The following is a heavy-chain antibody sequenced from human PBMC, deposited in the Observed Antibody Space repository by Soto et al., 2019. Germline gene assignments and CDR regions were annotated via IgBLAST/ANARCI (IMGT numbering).Heavy chain of an antibody. D-gene: IGHD1-1*01. Sequence: ASETLSLTCAVYGGSFSGYYWSWIRRPPGKGLEWIGEINHSGSTNYNPSLKSRVTISVDTSKNQFSLKLSSVTAADTAVYYCARVTGTHNDAFDIWGQGTMVTVSS. CDR2: INHSGST. V-gene: IGHV4-34*01. CDR1: GGSFSGYY. CDR3: ARVTGTHNDAFDI. J-gene: IGHJ3*02.